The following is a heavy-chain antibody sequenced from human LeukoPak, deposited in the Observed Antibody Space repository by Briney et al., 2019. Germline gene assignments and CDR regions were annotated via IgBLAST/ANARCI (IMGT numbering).Heavy chain of an antibody. J-gene: IGHJ5*02. Sequence: SETLSLTCAVYGGSFSGYYWSWIRQPPGKGLEWIGETNHSGSTNYNPSLKSRVTISVDTSKNQFSLKLSSVTAADTAVYYCARVRIPAVIFWFDPWGQGTLVTVSS. V-gene: IGHV4-34*01. D-gene: IGHD2-2*01. CDR3: ARVRIPAVIFWFDP. CDR2: TNHSGST. CDR1: GGSFSGYY.